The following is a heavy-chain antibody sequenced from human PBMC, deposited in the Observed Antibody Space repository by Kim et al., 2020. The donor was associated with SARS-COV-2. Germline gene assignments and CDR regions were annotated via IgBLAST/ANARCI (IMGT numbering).Heavy chain of an antibody. Sequence: SETLSLTCAVYGGSFSGYYWSWIRQPPGKGLEWIGEINHSGSTNYNPSLKSRVTISVDTSKNQFSLKLSSVTAADTAVYYCARGPYIVVVPAATYGMDVWGQGTTVTVSS. CDR1: GGSFSGYY. J-gene: IGHJ6*02. CDR3: ARGPYIVVVPAATYGMDV. D-gene: IGHD2-2*01. V-gene: IGHV4-34*01. CDR2: INHSGST.